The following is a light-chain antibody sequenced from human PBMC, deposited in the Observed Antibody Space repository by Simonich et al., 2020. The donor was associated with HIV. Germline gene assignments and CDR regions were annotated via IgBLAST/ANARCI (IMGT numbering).Light chain of an antibody. Sequence: QSALTQPPSASGSPGQSVTISCTGTGSDVGGYNYVSWYQQHPGKAPKLMIYDVRKRPSGFSNRFSGSKSGNTASLTISGLRAEDEAAYYCSSYTSSSTWIFGGGTKLTVL. V-gene: IGLV2-14*01. CDR3: SSYTSSSTWI. CDR1: GSDVGGYNY. J-gene: IGLJ2*01. CDR2: DVR.